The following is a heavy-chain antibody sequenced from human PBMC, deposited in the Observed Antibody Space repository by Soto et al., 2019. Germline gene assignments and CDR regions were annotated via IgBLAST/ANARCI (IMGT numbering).Heavy chain of an antibody. Sequence: GGSLRLSCAASGFTFSSYAMSWVRQAPGKGLEWVSAISGSGGSTYYADSVKGRFTISRDNSKNTLYLQMNSLRAEDTAVYYCAKRSKPAARFRLSGFQQWGQGNLVTFSS. CDR3: AKRSKPAARFRLSGFQQ. V-gene: IGHV3-23*01. J-gene: IGHJ1*01. D-gene: IGHD2-2*01. CDR2: ISGSGGST. CDR1: GFTFSSYA.